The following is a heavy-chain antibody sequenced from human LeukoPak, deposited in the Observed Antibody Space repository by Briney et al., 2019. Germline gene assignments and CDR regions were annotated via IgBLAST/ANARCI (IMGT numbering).Heavy chain of an antibody. CDR3: ARDLRGFDP. CDR1: GGTFSSYA. Sequence: SGKVSCKASGGTFSSYAISWVRQAPGQGLEWMGRIIPILGIANYAQKFQGRVTITADKSTSTAYMELSSLRSEDTAVYYCARDLRGFDPWGQGTLVTVPS. CDR2: IIPILGIA. V-gene: IGHV1-69*04. J-gene: IGHJ5*02.